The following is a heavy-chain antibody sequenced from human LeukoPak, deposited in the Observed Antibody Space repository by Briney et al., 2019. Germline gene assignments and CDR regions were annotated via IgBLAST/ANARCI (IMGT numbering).Heavy chain of an antibody. CDR3: ARGSMSRGSYYYYMDV. Sequence: PGGSLRLSCAASGFTVSSNYMSWVRQAPGKGLEWVSVIYSGGSTYYADSVKGRFTISRDNSKNSLYLQMNSLRAEDTAVYYCARGSMSRGSYYYYMDVWGKGTTVTISS. CDR1: GFTVSSNY. J-gene: IGHJ6*03. V-gene: IGHV3-53*01. CDR2: IYSGGST. D-gene: IGHD3-10*01.